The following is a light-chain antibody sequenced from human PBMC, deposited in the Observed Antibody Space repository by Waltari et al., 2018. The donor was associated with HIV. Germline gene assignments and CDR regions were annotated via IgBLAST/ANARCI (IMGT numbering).Light chain of an antibody. J-gene: IGLJ2*01. V-gene: IGLV1-40*01. CDR1: SSHIGSRFA. CDR3: QTYDSSLSGSVV. CDR2: GN. Sequence: QSVLTQPPSVSGAPGQTDTISTPGSSSHIGSRFAVPWYQQIPGTSPKPHMYGNNRPSGVPDRFSGSKSGTSASLAITGLQAEDEADYYCQTYDSSLSGSVVFGGGTKLTVL.